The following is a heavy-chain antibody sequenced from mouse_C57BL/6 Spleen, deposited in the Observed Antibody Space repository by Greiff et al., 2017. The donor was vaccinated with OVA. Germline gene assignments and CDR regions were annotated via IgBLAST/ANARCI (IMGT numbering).Heavy chain of an antibody. V-gene: IGHV1-18*01. Sequence: VQLQQSGPELVKPGASVKIPCKASGYTFTDYNMDWVKQSHGKSLEWIGDINPNNGGTIYNQKFKGKATLTVDKSSSTAYMELRSLTSEDTAVYYCARKNDGYYPFAYWGQGTLVTVSA. CDR3: ARKNDGYYPFAY. J-gene: IGHJ3*01. D-gene: IGHD2-3*01. CDR2: INPNNGGT. CDR1: GYTFTDYN.